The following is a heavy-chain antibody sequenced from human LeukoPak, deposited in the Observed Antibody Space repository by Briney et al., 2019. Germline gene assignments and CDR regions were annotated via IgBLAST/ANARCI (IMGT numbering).Heavy chain of an antibody. V-gene: IGHV3-23*01. J-gene: IGHJ4*02. CDR1: GFTFSSYA. Sequence: GGSLRLPCAASGFTFSSYAMNWVRQAPGKGLEWVSGISGSGSTYYADSVKGRFTISRDNSKNTLFLQMISLRAEDTAVYFCAKGQRSTGYYGDYWGQGTLVTVSS. D-gene: IGHD3-22*01. CDR2: ISGSGST. CDR3: AKGQRSTGYYGDY.